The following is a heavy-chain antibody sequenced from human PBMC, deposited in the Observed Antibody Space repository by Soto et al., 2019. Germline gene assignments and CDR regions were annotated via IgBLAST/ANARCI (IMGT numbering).Heavy chain of an antibody. CDR2: IWYDGTNA. J-gene: IGHJ4*02. V-gene: IGHV3-33*01. CDR3: SRYPLLIGGLSGRMGGYFDF. Sequence: QVHLVQSGGGLVQPGKSLRLSCEVSGLTFSDFCMHWVRQAPGKGLEWVSVIWYDGTNAYYADSFKGRFSVSRDNSENTQYLEMNSLRAEDPAVYFWSRYPLLIGGLSGRMGGYFDFWGQGDLVTFSS. CDR1: GLTFSDFC. D-gene: IGHD3-10*01.